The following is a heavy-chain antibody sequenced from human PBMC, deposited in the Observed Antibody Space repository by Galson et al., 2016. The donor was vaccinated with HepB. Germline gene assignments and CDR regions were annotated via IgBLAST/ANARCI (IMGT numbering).Heavy chain of an antibody. CDR3: ARHRGRGLRFGELSILDAFDI. D-gene: IGHD3-10*01. V-gene: IGHV5-10-1*01. CDR1: GYSFTISW. J-gene: IGHJ3*02. CDR2: IDPTDSYT. Sequence: QSGAEVKKPGESLRISCKGSGYSFTISWITWVRQMPGKGLEWMGRIDPTDSYTNYSPSLQGHVTISADKSISTAYLQWSSLKASDTAMYYCARHRGRGLRFGELSILDAFDIWGQGTMVTVSS.